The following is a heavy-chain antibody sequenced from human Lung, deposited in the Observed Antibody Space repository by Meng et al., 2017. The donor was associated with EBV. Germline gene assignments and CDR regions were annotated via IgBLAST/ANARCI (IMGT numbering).Heavy chain of an antibody. CDR1: GGSISSGGYS. CDR3: ARGGMTTVTTYYFDY. V-gene: IGHV4-30-2*01. Sequence: RQRQESGSGLVKPSQTLSLTGAVSGGSISSGGYSWSWIRQPPGKGLEWIGYIYHSGSTYYNPSLKSRVTISVDRSKNQFSLKLSSVTAADTAVYYCARGGMTTVTTYYFDYWGQGTLVTVSS. J-gene: IGHJ4*02. CDR2: IYHSGST. D-gene: IGHD4-17*01.